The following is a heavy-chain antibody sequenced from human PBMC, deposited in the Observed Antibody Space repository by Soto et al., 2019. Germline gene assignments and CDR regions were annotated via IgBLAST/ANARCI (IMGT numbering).Heavy chain of an antibody. CDR3: ASWHLQEHAYDI. Sequence: GGSLRLSCAAFGFTVSGKKYMAWVRQAPGKGLEWVSALYDVDGTYYADSVKGRFTTSSDSSRTIVYLQMNSLRPDDTAVYFCASWHLQEHAYDIWGQGTTVTVSS. V-gene: IGHV3-53*01. CDR1: GFTVSGKKY. CDR2: LYDVDGT. D-gene: IGHD1-1*01. J-gene: IGHJ3*02.